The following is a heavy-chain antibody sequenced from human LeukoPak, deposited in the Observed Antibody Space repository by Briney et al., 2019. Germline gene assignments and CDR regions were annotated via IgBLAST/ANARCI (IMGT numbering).Heavy chain of an antibody. CDR2: INHSGST. V-gene: IGHV4-34*01. Sequence: SETLSLTCAASGGSFSGYYWSWIRQPPGKGLEWVGAINHSGSTNYNPSRKSRVTISVDTSKNECSLKLSSVPAADTSVYYCARLYGGNSVYWGQGTLVTVSS. D-gene: IGHD4-23*01. J-gene: IGHJ4*02. CDR1: GGSFSGYY. CDR3: ARLYGGNSVY.